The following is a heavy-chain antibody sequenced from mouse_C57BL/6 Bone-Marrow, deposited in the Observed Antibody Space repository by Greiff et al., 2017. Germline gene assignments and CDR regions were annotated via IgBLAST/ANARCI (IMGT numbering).Heavy chain of an antibody. Sequence: EVKLMESGGGLVKPGGSLKLSCAASGFTFSSYAMSWVRQTPEKRLEWVATISDGGSYTYYPDNVKGRFTISRDNAKNNLYLQMSHLKSEDTAMYYCARAYYSNYVDYWGQGTSVTVSS. CDR3: ARAYYSNYVDY. D-gene: IGHD2-5*01. CDR2: ISDGGSYT. V-gene: IGHV5-4*03. CDR1: GFTFSSYA. J-gene: IGHJ4*01.